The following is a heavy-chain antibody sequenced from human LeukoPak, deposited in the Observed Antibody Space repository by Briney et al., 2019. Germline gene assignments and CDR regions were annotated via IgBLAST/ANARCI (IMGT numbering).Heavy chain of an antibody. CDR3: AGRDSVYSSYR. D-gene: IGHD6-6*01. CDR2: IYTSGST. J-gene: IGHJ4*02. CDR1: GGSISSGSYY. Sequence: PSETLSLTCTVSGGSISSGSYYWSWIRQPAGKGLEWIGRIYTSGSTNYNPSLKSRVTISVDTSKNQFSLKLSSVTAADTAVYYCAGRDSVYSSYRWGQGTLVTVSS. V-gene: IGHV4-61*02.